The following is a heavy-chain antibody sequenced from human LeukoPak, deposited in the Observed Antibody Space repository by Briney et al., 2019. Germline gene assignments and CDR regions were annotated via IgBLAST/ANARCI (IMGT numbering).Heavy chain of an antibody. CDR2: IYHSGST. V-gene: IGHV4-30-2*01. CDR1: GGSISSGGYY. D-gene: IGHD2-2*01. J-gene: IGHJ6*02. Sequence: PSETLSLTCTVSGGSISSGGYYWSWIRQPPGKGLEWIGYIYHSGSTYYNPSLKSRVTISVDTSKNQFSLKLSSVTAADTAVYYCARDWGIVVVPDAYYYYYGMDVWGQGTTVTVSS. CDR3: ARDWGIVVVPDAYYYYYGMDV.